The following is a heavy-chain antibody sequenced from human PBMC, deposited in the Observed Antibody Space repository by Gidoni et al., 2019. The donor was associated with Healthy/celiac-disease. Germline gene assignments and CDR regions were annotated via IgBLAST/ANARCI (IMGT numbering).Heavy chain of an antibody. Sequence: QLQLQESGPGLVKPSETLSLTCTVSGGSIRSSSYYWGWIRQPPGKGLEWIGSIYYSGSTYYNPSLKSRVTISVDTSKNQFSLKLSSVTAADTAVYYCARFPRAYCSGGSCYSPRSWGQGTLVTVSS. CDR3: ARFPRAYCSGGSCYSPRS. J-gene: IGHJ4*02. V-gene: IGHV4-39*01. CDR1: GGSIRSSSYY. D-gene: IGHD2-15*01. CDR2: IYYSGST.